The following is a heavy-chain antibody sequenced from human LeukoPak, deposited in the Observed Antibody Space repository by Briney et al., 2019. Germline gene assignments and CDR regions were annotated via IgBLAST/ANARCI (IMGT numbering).Heavy chain of an antibody. J-gene: IGHJ4*02. V-gene: IGHV4-34*01. CDR2: INHSGST. CDR3: ARGQNPDRVVITLTLNYFDY. CDR1: GGSFSGYY. D-gene: IGHD3-22*01. Sequence: SETLSLTCAVYGGSFSGYYWSWIRQPPGKGLEWIGEINHSGSTNYNPSLKSRVTISVDTSKNQFSLKLSSVTAADTAVYYCARGQNPDRVVITLTLNYFDYWGQGTLVTVSS.